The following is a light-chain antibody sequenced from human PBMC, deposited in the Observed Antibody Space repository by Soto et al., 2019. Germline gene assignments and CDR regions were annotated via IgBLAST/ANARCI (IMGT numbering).Light chain of an antibody. J-gene: IGKJ1*01. V-gene: IGKV3-15*01. CDR1: QSVNAN. CDR2: GAS. Sequence: EVVMTQSPATLSVSPGERATLSCRASQSVNANLAWYQQKPGQAPRLLIHGASNRATGIPARLSGSGIGTEFILPISSLQSEDFAVYYCQQYNTWLWTFGQGTKVEI. CDR3: QQYNTWLWT.